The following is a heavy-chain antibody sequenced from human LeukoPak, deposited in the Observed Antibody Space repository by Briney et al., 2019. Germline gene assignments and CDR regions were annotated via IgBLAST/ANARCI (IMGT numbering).Heavy chain of an antibody. J-gene: IGHJ4*02. Sequence: PSQTLSLTCTVSGGSISSGLYYWSWIRQPAGKGLEWIGRIYTSGSTNYNPSLKSRVTISLDTSKNQFSLKLSSVTAADTAVYYCARKRPWGLSRYFDYWGQGTLVTVSS. CDR1: GGSISSGLYY. D-gene: IGHD7-27*01. CDR3: ARKRPWGLSRYFDY. V-gene: IGHV4-61*02. CDR2: IYTSGST.